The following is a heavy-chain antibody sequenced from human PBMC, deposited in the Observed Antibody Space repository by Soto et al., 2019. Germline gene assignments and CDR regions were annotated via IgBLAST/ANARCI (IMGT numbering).Heavy chain of an antibody. CDR2: ISSSSSYI. Sequence: PVGSLRLSCAASGFTFSSYSMNWVRQAPGKGLEWVSSISSSSSYIHYADSVKGRFTISRDNAKNSLYLQMNSLRAEDTAVYYCARTVRYCGGTSCDYYFDYWGQGTLVTVSS. J-gene: IGHJ4*02. CDR3: ARTVRYCGGTSCDYYFDY. CDR1: GFTFSSYS. D-gene: IGHD2-15*01. V-gene: IGHV3-21*01.